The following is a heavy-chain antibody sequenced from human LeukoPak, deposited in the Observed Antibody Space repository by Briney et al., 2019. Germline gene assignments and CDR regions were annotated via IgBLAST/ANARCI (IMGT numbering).Heavy chain of an antibody. CDR1: GGSISSSSYY. CDR2: INHSGST. Sequence: SETLSLTCTVSGGSISSSSYYWGWIRQPPGKGLEWIGEINHSGSTNYNPSLKSRVTISVDTSKNQFSLKLSSVTAADTAVYYCARRKGYVGWFDPWGQGTLVTVSS. J-gene: IGHJ5*02. V-gene: IGHV4-39*07. D-gene: IGHD1-1*01. CDR3: ARRKGYVGWFDP.